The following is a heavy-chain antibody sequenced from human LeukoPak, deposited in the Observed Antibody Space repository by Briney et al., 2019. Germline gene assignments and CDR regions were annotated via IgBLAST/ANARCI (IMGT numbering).Heavy chain of an antibody. CDR1: GYTFTSYD. V-gene: IGHV1-8*01. J-gene: IGHJ4*02. CDR2: MNPNSGNT. Sequence: ASVKVCCKASGYTFTSYDINWVRQATGQGLEWMGWMNPNSGNTGYAQKFQGRVTMTRNTSISTAYMELSSLRSEDTAVYYCARGPPSGYYDSSGSWYYFDYWGQGTLVTVSS. CDR3: ARGPPSGYYDSSGSWYYFDY. D-gene: IGHD3-22*01.